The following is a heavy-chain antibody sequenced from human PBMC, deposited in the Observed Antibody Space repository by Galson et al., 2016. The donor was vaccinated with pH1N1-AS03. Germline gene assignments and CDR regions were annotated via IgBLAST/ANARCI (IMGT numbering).Heavy chain of an antibody. CDR1: GYTFTSVG. Sequence: SVKVSCKASGYTFTSVGISWVRQAPGQGLEWMGWIGANNGDTNYAQKFQGRVTMTTDTSTSTTYMELRSLRSDDTAVYYCARMEKRWGDAYDIWGQGTMVTVSS. V-gene: IGHV1-18*01. J-gene: IGHJ3*02. CDR2: IGANNGDT. CDR3: ARMEKRWGDAYDI. D-gene: IGHD1-1*01.